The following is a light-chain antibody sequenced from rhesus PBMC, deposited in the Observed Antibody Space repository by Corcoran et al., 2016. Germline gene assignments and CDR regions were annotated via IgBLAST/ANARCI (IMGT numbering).Light chain of an antibody. CDR3: QHYYSTPPS. Sequence: DIQMTQSPSSLSASVGDRVTITCRASQDISNYLAWYQQKPGETPKLLIYAASGLQSGIPSRFSGNGSGTDFTLTISSLQSEDFATYYCQHYYSTPPSFGQGTKVEIK. J-gene: IGKJ2*01. CDR2: AAS. V-gene: IGKV1-25*02. CDR1: QDISNY.